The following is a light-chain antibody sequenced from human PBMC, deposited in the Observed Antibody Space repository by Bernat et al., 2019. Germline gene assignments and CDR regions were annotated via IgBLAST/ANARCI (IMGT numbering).Light chain of an antibody. CDR1: SSDVGSYNL. J-gene: IGLJ2*01. V-gene: IGLV2-23*02. CDR3: WSDAGRSTFDV. Sequence: QSALTQPASVSGSPGQSITISCTGTSSDVGSYNLVSWYQQHPGKAPKLIIYEVTKRPSGVSNRFSGAKSGNTASLTISGLQPEDEADYFCWSDAGRSTFDVFGGGTELTVL. CDR2: EVT.